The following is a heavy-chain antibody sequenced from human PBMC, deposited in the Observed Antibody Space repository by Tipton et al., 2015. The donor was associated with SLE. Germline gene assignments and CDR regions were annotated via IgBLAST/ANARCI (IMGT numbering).Heavy chain of an antibody. J-gene: IGHJ4*02. CDR2: IWYDGSNK. CDR3: ARGRGGEFLDY. CDR1: GFTFSSYA. V-gene: IGHV3-33*08. Sequence: SLRLSCATSGFTFSSYALSWVRQAPGKGLEWVAVIWYDGSNKFYADSVKGRFTIARDNSKNTLSLQMNSLRVEDTAVYFCARGRGGEFLDYWGQGTLVTVSS. D-gene: IGHD3-16*01.